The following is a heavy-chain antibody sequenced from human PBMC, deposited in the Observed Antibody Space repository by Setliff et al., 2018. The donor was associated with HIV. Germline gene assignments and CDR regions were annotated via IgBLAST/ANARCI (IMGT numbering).Heavy chain of an antibody. CDR2: THHSGST. V-gene: IGHV4-38-2*01. CDR1: ASSISSDYC. Sequence: SETLSLTCAVSASSISSDYCWGWIRQPPGKGLEWIGSTHHSGSTYYNPSLNSQVTISVDTSKNHFSVKLRSVTAADTAVYYCARHLLRGYIYIVFDYWGQGTLVTVSS. D-gene: IGHD5-18*01. J-gene: IGHJ4*02. CDR3: ARHLLRGYIYIVFDY.